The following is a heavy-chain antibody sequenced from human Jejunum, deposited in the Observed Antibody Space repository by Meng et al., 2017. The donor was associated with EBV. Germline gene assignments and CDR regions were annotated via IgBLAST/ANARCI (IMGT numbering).Heavy chain of an antibody. D-gene: IGHD2-21*01. CDR3: AKAIEVMGYYSDY. CDR2: ISFDGSDI. J-gene: IGHJ4*02. CDR1: GFTFSNYG. V-gene: IGHV3-30*18. Sequence: QVQLVESGGGVVQPGGSLGLSCAASGFTFSNYGMHWVRQAPGKGLEWVAIISFDGSDIYYADSVKGRFTISRDNSKNTLYLQMNSLRAEDTAVYYCAKAIEVMGYYSDYWGQGTLVTVSS.